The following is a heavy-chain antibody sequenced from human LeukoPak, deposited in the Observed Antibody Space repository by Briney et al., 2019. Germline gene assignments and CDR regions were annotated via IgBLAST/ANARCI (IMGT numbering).Heavy chain of an antibody. V-gene: IGHV1-69*02. Sequence: SVKLSCKASEGTCSNYTISWVRQAPGHGFEWRGRIIPTLGIANNAQKFQGRVTITAEKSTSTAYMELSSLRSEDTAVYYCARVPDRPGYMDVWGKGTTVAVSS. D-gene: IGHD1-14*01. J-gene: IGHJ6*03. CDR2: IIPTLGIA. CDR3: ARVPDRPGYMDV. CDR1: EGTCSNYT.